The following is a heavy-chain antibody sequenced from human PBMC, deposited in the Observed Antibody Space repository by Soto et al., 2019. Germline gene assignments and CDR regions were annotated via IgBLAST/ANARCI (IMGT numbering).Heavy chain of an antibody. V-gene: IGHV3-15*01. J-gene: IGHJ6*02. CDR1: GFTFSNAW. Sequence: GGSLRLSCAASGFTFSNAWMSWVHQAPGKGLEWVGRIKSKTDGGTTDYAAPVKGRFTISRDDSKNTLYLQMNSLKTEDTAVYYCTTGYCTNGVCYISGDYYYYGMDVWGQGTTVTVSS. CDR3: TTGYCTNGVCYISGDYYYYGMDV. CDR2: IKSKTDGGTT. D-gene: IGHD2-8*01.